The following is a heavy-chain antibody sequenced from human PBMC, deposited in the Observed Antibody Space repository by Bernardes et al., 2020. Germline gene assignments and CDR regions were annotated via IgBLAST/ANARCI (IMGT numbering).Heavy chain of an antibody. J-gene: IGHJ4*02. V-gene: IGHV3-64D*06. D-gene: IGHD3-16*01. Sequence: GGSLRLSCSASGFNFKTYTIHWVRQAPGKGLEYVSAITGNGGSTYAADSVRGRFTISRDNSKNTVYLQMSSLRPENTAVYYCAKGGTSAATSLDCWGKVTLVTVSS. CDR2: ITGNGGST. CDR1: GFNFKTYT. CDR3: AKGGTSAATSLDC.